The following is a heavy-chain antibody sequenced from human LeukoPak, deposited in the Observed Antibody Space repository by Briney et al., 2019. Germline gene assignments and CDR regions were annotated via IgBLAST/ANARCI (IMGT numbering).Heavy chain of an antibody. Sequence: GGSLRLSCAVSGLTFSSSWMDWVRQAPGKGLEWVSAISGSGGSTYYADSVKGRFTISRDNSKNTLYLQMNSLRAEDTAVYYCAKEGPYYDFWSGYSTPPYFDYWGQGTLVTVSS. CDR1: GLTFSSSW. CDR2: ISGSGGST. CDR3: AKEGPYYDFWSGYSTPPYFDY. V-gene: IGHV3-23*01. D-gene: IGHD3-3*01. J-gene: IGHJ4*02.